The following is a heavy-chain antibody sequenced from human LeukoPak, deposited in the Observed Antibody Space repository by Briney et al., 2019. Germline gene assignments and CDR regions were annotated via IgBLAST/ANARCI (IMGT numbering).Heavy chain of an antibody. CDR1: GFTFSSYG. J-gene: IGHJ4*02. CDR3: AKDRGPYYYDSSGYPLDY. V-gene: IGHV3-30*18. D-gene: IGHD3-22*01. Sequence: PGRSLRLSCAASGFTFSSYGMHWVRQAPGKGLEWVAVTSYDGSNKYYADSAKGRFTISRDNSKNTLYLQMNSLRAEDTAVYYCAKDRGPYYYDSSGYPLDYWGQGTLVTVSS. CDR2: TSYDGSNK.